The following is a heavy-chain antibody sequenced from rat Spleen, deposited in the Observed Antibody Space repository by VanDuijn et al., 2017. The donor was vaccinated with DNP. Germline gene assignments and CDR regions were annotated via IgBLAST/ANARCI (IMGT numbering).Heavy chain of an antibody. CDR1: GFTFSDFP. J-gene: IGHJ2*01. Sequence: EVQLVESGGGLVQPGRSLKLSCVASGFTFSDFPMAWVRQTPTKGLEWFATISTNGGGTYYRDSVRGRFTISRDNAEDTLFLQMNSLRSEDTATYYCTRATGFDYWGQGVMVTVSS. D-gene: IGHD4-2*01. V-gene: IGHV5-46*01. CDR2: ISTNGGGT. CDR3: TRATGFDY.